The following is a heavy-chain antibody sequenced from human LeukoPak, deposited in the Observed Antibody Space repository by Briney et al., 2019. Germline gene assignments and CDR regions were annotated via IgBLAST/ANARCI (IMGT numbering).Heavy chain of an antibody. V-gene: IGHV4-34*01. CDR3: ARRHLYCSGGSCYYFDY. CDR1: GGSFSGYY. J-gene: IGHJ4*02. D-gene: IGHD2-15*01. CDR2: INHSGST. Sequence: PSETLSLTCAVYGGSFSGYYWSWIRQPPGKGLEWIGEINHSGSTNYNPSLKSRVTISVDTSKNQFSLKLSSVTAADTAVYYCARRHLYCSGGSCYYFDYWGQGTLVTVSS.